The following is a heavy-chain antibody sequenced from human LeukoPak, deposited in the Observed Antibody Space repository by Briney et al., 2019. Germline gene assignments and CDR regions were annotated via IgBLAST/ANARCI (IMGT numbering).Heavy chain of an antibody. V-gene: IGHV3-23*01. D-gene: IGHD1-26*01. CDR1: GFTFRNYA. CDR3: AKDFRSGNYYGGIVY. Sequence: GGSLRLSCAASGFTFRNYAMSWVRQTPGKGLEWVSGLSDSGGTTYYADPVKGRFTISRDNSKNTLYLQMNSLRAEDTAVYYCAKDFRSGNYYGGIVYWGQGTQVIVSS. CDR2: LSDSGGTT. J-gene: IGHJ4*02.